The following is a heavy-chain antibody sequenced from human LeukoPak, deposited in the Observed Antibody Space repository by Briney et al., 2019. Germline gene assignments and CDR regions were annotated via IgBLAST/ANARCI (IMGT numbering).Heavy chain of an antibody. CDR1: GFTFDDYG. CDR3: AKGGENYAPNWFDP. D-gene: IGHD2-2*01. Sequence: GGSLRLSCAASGFTFDDYGMSWVRQAPGKGLEWVSGINWNGGSTGYADSVKGRFTISRDNAKNSLYLQMNSLRAEDTAVYYCAKGGENYAPNWFDPWGQGTLVTVSS. V-gene: IGHV3-20*04. J-gene: IGHJ5*02. CDR2: INWNGGST.